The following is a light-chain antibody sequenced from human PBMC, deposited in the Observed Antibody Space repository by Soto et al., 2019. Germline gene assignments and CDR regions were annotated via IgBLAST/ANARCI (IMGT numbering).Light chain of an antibody. V-gene: IGKV3-20*01. CDR2: GAS. Sequence: EIVLTQSPGTLSLSPGERATLSCRASQSVSSSYLAWYQQKPGQAPRLLIYGASSRATGIPDRFSGSGSGTDFTLTISRLEPEDFAVYFCQQYGNSTPNTFGQGTQVEIK. CDR1: QSVSSSY. CDR3: QQYGNSTPNT. J-gene: IGKJ2*01.